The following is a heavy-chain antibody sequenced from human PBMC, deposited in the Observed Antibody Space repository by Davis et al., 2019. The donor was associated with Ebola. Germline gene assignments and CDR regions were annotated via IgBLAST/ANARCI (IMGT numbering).Heavy chain of an antibody. J-gene: IGHJ4*02. CDR2: IIPIFDTP. CDR1: GGSFSSHP. Sequence: SVKVSCKTSGGSFSSHPISWVRQAPRQGLEWMGGIIPIFDTPHYAQKFHGRITITADAWTSTAYMELSSLRSEDTATYFCARDFDGGNYYFDYWGSGTPVTVSS. CDR3: ARDFDGGNYYFDY. D-gene: IGHD3-9*01. V-gene: IGHV1-69*13.